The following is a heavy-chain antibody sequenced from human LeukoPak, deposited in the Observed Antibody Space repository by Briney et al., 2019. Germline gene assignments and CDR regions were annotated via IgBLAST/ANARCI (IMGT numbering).Heavy chain of an antibody. D-gene: IGHD3-22*01. V-gene: IGHV1-18*01. CDR1: GYTFTSYG. CDR2: ISAYNGNT. J-gene: IGHJ3*02. CDR3: ARDLRVYYYDSSGNDI. Sequence: GASVKASCKASGYTFTSYGISWVRQAPGQGLEWMGWISAYNGNTNYAQKLQGRVTMTTDTSTSTAYMELRSLRSDDTAVYYCARDLRVYYYDSSGNDIWGQGTMVTVSS.